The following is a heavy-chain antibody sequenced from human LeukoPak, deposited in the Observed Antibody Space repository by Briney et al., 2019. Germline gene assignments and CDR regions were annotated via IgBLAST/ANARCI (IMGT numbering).Heavy chain of an antibody. V-gene: IGHV4-31*11. CDR3: ARESRSGSHLGYYYYYGMDV. Sequence: SETLSLTCAVYGGSFSGYYWSWIRQHPGKGLEWIGYIYYSGSTYYNPSLKSRVTISVDTSKNQFSLKLSSVTAADTAVYYCARESRSGSHLGYYYYYGMDVWGQGTTVTVSS. J-gene: IGHJ6*02. CDR1: GGSFSGYY. D-gene: IGHD3-3*01. CDR2: IYYSGST.